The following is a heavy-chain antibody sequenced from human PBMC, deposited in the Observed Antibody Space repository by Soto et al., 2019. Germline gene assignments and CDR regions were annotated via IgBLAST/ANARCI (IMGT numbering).Heavy chain of an antibody. Sequence: EVQLVESGGGLVQPGGSLRLSCAASGFTVSSNYMSWVRQAPGKGLEWVSVIYSGGSTYHADSVKGRFIISRDNPKNTVYLQMNSLRAEDTAVYHCASSQQLEHYFDYWGQGTLVTVSS. J-gene: IGHJ4*02. V-gene: IGHV3-66*01. CDR1: GFTVSSNY. D-gene: IGHD6-13*01. CDR2: IYSGGST. CDR3: ASSQQLEHYFDY.